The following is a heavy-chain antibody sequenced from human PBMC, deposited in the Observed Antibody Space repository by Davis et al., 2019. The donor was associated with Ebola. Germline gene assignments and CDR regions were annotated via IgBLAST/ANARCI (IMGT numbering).Heavy chain of an antibody. CDR2: IGDNGRTT. J-gene: IGHJ2*01. CDR3: AKEGAWGNWYLDL. Sequence: WVRQAPGKGLEWVAVIGDNGRTTFYADSAKGRFTLSRDNFKNTLDLQMNSLRPEDTAVYYCAKEGAWGNWYLDLWGRGTLVTVSS. V-gene: IGHV3-30*18. D-gene: IGHD3-16*01.